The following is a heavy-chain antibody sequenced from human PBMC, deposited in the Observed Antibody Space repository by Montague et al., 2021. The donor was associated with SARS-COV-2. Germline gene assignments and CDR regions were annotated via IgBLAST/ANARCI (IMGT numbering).Heavy chain of an antibody. D-gene: IGHD3-3*02. J-gene: IGHJ3*01. CDR1: GGSFTGYY. CDR2: INHSGTS. CDR3: ARARVTIFGVLIMFPAAGAVDV. Sequence: SETLSLTCAVYGGSFTGYYWTWIRQPPGKGLEWIGEINHSGTSNYNPSLESRVTMSVDRSKNQFSLRLNSLTAEDTAVYYCARARVTIFGVLIMFPAAGAVDVWGQGTTVTVSS. V-gene: IGHV4-34*01.